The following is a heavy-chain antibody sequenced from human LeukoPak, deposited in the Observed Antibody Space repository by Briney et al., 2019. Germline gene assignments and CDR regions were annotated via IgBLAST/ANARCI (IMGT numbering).Heavy chain of an antibody. CDR2: VNPSSGGT. Sequence: ASVKVSCKASGYTFTGYYMHWVRQAPGQGLEWMGRVNPSSGGTNYAQKFQGRVTMTRDTSISTAYMELSRLRSDDTAVYYCANTYYYDSSGYDYWGQGTLVTVSS. J-gene: IGHJ4*02. V-gene: IGHV1-2*06. CDR1: GYTFTGYY. CDR3: ANTYYYDSSGYDY. D-gene: IGHD3-22*01.